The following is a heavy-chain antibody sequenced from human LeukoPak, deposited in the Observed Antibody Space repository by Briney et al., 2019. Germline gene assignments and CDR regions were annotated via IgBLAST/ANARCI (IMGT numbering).Heavy chain of an antibody. V-gene: IGHV1-2*02. CDR3: ARSLFVVHSGNWFDP. D-gene: IGHD2-15*01. CDR1: GYTFTVQY. Sequence: ASVKVPCKASGYTFTVQYIHWLRQAPGQGLEWIGLIKPNSGATNYAQQYLGRVTMTRDTSINTAYMDLSSLRSEDTAVYYCARSLFVVHSGNWFDPWGQGTLVTVSS. CDR2: IKPNSGAT. J-gene: IGHJ5*02.